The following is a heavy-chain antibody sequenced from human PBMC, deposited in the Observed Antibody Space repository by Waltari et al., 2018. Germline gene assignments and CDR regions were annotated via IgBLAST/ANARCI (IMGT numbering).Heavy chain of an antibody. CDR1: GGTFSSYA. Sequence: QVQLVQSGAEVKKPGSSVKVSCKASGGTFSSYAISWVRQAPGQGLEWMGRIIPIFGTANYAQKFQGRVTITADKSTSTAYMELSSLRSEDTAVYYCARDRNGGYDLGYYYYYGMDVWGQGTTVTVSS. J-gene: IGHJ6*02. D-gene: IGHD5-12*01. CDR2: IIPIFGTA. CDR3: ARDRNGGYDLGYYYYYGMDV. V-gene: IGHV1-69*08.